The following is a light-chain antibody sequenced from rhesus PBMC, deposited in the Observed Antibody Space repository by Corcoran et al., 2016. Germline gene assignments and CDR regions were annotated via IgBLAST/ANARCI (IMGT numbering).Light chain of an antibody. CDR2: DAS. J-gene: IGKJ4*01. CDR1: QGISSY. V-gene: IGKV1-38*01. CDR3: QQRNSYPLT. Sequence: DIQLTQSPSSLSASVGDRVTITSRASQGISSYLAWYQQKSGKAPKLLFYDASNLQSGVPSRVSGSGSETEFTLTISSLQPDDFATYYCQQRNSYPLTFGGGTKVEVK.